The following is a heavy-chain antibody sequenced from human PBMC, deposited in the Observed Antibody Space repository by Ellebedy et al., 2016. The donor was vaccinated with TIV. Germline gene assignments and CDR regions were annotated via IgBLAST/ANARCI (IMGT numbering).Heavy chain of an antibody. J-gene: IGHJ6*02. D-gene: IGHD4-23*01. CDR3: ARTRGGDYVGKYYYGMDV. CDR2: IARDDEK. CDR1: GFSLRTTGMC. V-gene: IGHV2-70*01. Sequence: SGPTLVXPTQTLTLTCTFSGFSLRTTGMCVSWIRQPPGKALEWLGLIARDDEKYYNRSLKTRLTISKDTSKNQVVLTMTNMDPVDTATYYCARTRGGDYVGKYYYGMDVWGQGTTVTVSS.